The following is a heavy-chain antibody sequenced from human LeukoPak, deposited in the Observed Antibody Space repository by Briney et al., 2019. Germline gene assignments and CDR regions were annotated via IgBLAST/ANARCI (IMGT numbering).Heavy chain of an antibody. V-gene: IGHV4-34*01. Sequence: PLETLSLTCAVYGGTFSGNYWNWIRQPPGKGLEWIGEINHSGSTNYNPSLKSRVTISVDTSKNQFSLNLNTVTAADTAVYYCARGSIAAAVTYWGQGTLVTVSS. CDR3: ARGSIAAAVTY. CDR2: INHSGST. J-gene: IGHJ4*02. CDR1: GGTFSGNY. D-gene: IGHD6-13*01.